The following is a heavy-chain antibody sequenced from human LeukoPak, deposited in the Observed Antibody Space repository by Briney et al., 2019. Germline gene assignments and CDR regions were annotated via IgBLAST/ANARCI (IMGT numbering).Heavy chain of an antibody. CDR1: GFTFSSCG. CDR3: VKDVGVGASYFDN. Sequence: GGSLRLSCAASGFTFSSCGMHWVRQSPGKGLEWVAYIRYDGSGKYYIDSVKGRFTIARDNPKETLYLQMTSLSHDDTAVYFCVKDVGVGASYFDNWGQGTLVAVSS. J-gene: IGHJ4*02. D-gene: IGHD1-26*01. V-gene: IGHV3-30*02. CDR2: IRYDGSGK.